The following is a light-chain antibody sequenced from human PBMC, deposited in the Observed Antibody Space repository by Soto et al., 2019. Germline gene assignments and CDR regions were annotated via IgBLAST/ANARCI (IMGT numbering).Light chain of an antibody. Sequence: EILMTQSPATLSVSPGERATVSCRASQSVSSNLAWYQQKPGQAPRLLIYDASTRATGIPARFSGSGSGTEFTLTISSLQSEDFAVYYCQQYSNWPSWTFGQGTKVEIK. CDR2: DAS. CDR3: QQYSNWPSWT. CDR1: QSVSSN. V-gene: IGKV3-15*01. J-gene: IGKJ1*01.